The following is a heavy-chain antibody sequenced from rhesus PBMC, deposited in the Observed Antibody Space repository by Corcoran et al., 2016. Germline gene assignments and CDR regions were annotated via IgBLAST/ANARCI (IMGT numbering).Heavy chain of an antibody. CDR2: IYGSGSST. D-gene: IGHD4-23*01. CDR1: GGSISSSY. J-gene: IGHJ6*01. CDR3: AREYSSIYGLDS. Sequence: QLQLQESGPGLVKPSETLSVTCAVSGGSISSSYWSWIRQAPGKGLEWIGYIYGSGSSTNYNPSLKSRGTLSVDTSKNQLSLKLSSVTAADTAVYYCAREYSSIYGLDSWGQGVVVTVSS. V-gene: IGHV4-169*02.